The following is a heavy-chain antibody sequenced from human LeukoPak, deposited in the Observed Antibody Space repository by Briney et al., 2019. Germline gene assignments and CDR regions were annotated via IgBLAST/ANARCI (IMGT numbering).Heavy chain of an antibody. J-gene: IGHJ4*02. CDR3: AKAVGGTTFYFDY. CDR2: ITWNSGSI. V-gene: IGHV3-9*03. CDR1: GFTFDDHS. D-gene: IGHD6-19*01. Sequence: GGSLRLSCAASGFTFDDHSMHWVRQAPGKGLEWVSSITWNSGSIGYADSVKGRFTISRDNAKNSLYLQMNSLRAEDMAVYYCAKAVGGTTFYFDYWGQGTLVTVSS.